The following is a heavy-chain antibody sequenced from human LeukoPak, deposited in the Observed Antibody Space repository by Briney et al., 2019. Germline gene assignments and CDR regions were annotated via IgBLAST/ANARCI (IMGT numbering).Heavy chain of an antibody. CDR2: IYYSGST. J-gene: IGHJ4*02. Sequence: PSETLSLTCTVSGGFISRYYWSWIRQPPGKGLEWIGYIYYSGSTNYNPSLKSRVTISVDTSKNQFSLKLSSVTAADTAVYYCARGVEMATSFDYWGQGTLVTVSS. V-gene: IGHV4-59*01. CDR3: ARGVEMATSFDY. D-gene: IGHD5-24*01. CDR1: GGFISRYY.